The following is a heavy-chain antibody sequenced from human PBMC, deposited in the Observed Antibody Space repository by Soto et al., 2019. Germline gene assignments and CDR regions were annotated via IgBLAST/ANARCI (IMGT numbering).Heavy chain of an antibody. CDR2: VSSSGSTI. V-gene: IGHV3-11*01. J-gene: IGHJ4*02. D-gene: IGHD6-19*01. Sequence: QVRLVESGGGLVKPGGSLRLSCAASGFTFSDYYMSWIRQAPGKGLAWVSYVSSSGSTIYYADSVKGRFTISRDNAKNSLYLQRNSLRAEDTALYYCALGLIAVAGTIGEDYWGQGTLVTVSS. CDR1: GFTFSDYY. CDR3: ALGLIAVAGTIGEDY.